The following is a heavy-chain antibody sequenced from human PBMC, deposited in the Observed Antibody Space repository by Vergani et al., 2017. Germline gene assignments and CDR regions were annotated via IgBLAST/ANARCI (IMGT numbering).Heavy chain of an antibody. CDR1: GATFRSNT. V-gene: IGHV1-69*02. CDR3: ASRDITIFGVVIIRGYYYYGMDV. CDR2: IIPVLGKT. J-gene: IGHJ6*02. Sequence: QVPLVPSGAAVKTPGSSVKVSCKASGATFRSNTISWVRQVPGQGLEWMGRIIPVLGKTKYAQDFQGRLTITADESTSTAYMELSSLRSEDTAVYYCASRDITIFGVVIIRGYYYYGMDVWGQGP. D-gene: IGHD3-3*01.